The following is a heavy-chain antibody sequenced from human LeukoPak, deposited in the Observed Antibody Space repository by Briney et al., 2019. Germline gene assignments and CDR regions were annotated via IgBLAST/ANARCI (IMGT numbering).Heavy chain of an antibody. CDR3: ARGLREYSGIDY. CDR1: GGTFSSYA. V-gene: IGHV1-69*13. CDR2: IIPIFGTA. Sequence: SVKVSCKASGGTFSSYAISWVRQAPGQGLEWMGGIIPIFGTANYAQKFQGRVTITADESTSTAYMELSSLRSEDTAVYYCARGLREYSGIDYWGLGTLVTVSS. J-gene: IGHJ4*02. D-gene: IGHD5-12*01.